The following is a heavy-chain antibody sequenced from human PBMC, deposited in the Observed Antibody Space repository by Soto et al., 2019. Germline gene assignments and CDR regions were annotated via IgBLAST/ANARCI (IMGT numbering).Heavy chain of an antibody. CDR2: IGTSGKTI. J-gene: IGHJ6*02. D-gene: IGHD4-4*01. CDR3: ARDPAIYSGKFDYGLDV. V-gene: IGHV3-48*03. CDR1: GFTFSSYE. Sequence: GSLRLSCAVSGFTFSSYEMNWVRQAPGKGLEWVSYIGTSGKTIYYADSVRGRFTISRDNAKNSLYLQMNSLRAEDTAVYFCARDPAIYSGKFDYGLDVWGRGTTVTVSS.